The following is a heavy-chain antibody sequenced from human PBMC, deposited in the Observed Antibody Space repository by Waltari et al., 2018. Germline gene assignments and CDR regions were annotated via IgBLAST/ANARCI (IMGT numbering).Heavy chain of an antibody. Sequence: QLQLQESGPGLVKPSGTLSPRCTVSGDSMSSTDWWSWVRQSPQKGLEWIGQVQYSGRSNYNPSFASRVTVSIDTSNNQFSLKLTSATAADTAMYYCARDRGRGIYLDTWGPGMQVTVSP. J-gene: IGHJ5*02. CDR2: VQYSGRS. CDR3: ARDRGRGIYLDT. V-gene: IGHV4-4*02. CDR1: GDSMSSTDW. D-gene: IGHD2-15*01.